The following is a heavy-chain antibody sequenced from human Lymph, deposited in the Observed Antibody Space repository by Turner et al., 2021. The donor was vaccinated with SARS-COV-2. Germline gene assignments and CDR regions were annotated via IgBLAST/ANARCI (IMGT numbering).Heavy chain of an antibody. CDR3: ATLKSNWKILTGRYYFDF. CDR2: FDPEDGET. V-gene: IGHV1-24*01. CDR1: GYTLTELS. J-gene: IGHJ4*02. Sequence: QVQLVQSGAEVKKPGASVKVSCKVSGYTLTELSIHWVRQASGKGLEWMGGFDPEDGETIYAQKFQGRVTMTEDTSTDTAYRELSSLRSEDTAVYYWATLKSNWKILTGRYYFDFWGQGTLVTVSS. D-gene: IGHD1-1*01.